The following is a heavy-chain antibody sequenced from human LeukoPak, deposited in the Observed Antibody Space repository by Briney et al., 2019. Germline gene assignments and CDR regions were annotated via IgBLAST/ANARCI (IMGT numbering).Heavy chain of an antibody. V-gene: IGHV7-4-1*02. CDR3: ARDKYSSGGYSTFDY. Sequence: ASVKVSCKASGYTFTSYALHWVRQAPGQELEWMGWIHTDTANPAYAQGFTGRFVFSLDTSVTTAYLQISSLKAEDTAVYYCARDKYSSGGYSTFDYWGQGSLVTVSS. CDR1: GYTFTSYA. CDR2: IHTDTANP. D-gene: IGHD6-19*01. J-gene: IGHJ4*02.